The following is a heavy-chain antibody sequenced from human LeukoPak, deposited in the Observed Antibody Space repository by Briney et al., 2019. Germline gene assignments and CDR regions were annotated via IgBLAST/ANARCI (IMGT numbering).Heavy chain of an antibody. CDR2: ISYDGSNK. V-gene: IGHV3-30*18. CDR3: AKDKPSRRFGSGSYLDYFDY. Sequence: PGRSLRLSCAASGFTFSSYGMHWVRQAPGKGLEWVAVISYDGSNKYYADSVKGRFTISRDNSKNTLYLQMNSLRAEDTAVYYCAKDKPSRRFGSGSYLDYFDYWGQGTLVTVSS. D-gene: IGHD3-10*01. CDR1: GFTFSSYG. J-gene: IGHJ4*02.